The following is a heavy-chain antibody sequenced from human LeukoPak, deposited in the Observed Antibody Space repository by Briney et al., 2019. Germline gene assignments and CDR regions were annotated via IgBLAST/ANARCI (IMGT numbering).Heavy chain of an antibody. CDR2: IRGDNGNT. J-gene: IGHJ4*02. V-gene: IGHV1-18*01. Sequence: ASVKVSCKASGYTFSNYGISWVRQAPGQGLEWVGWIRGDNGNTNYAQKLQGRVTMTEDTSTDTAYMELSSLTSEDTAVYYCATEGYYDSRGYYNDYWGQGTLVTVSS. CDR1: GYTFSNYG. CDR3: ATEGYYDSRGYYNDY. D-gene: IGHD3-22*01.